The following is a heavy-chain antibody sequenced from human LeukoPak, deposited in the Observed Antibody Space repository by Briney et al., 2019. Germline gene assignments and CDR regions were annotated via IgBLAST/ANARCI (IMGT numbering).Heavy chain of an antibody. Sequence: GRSLRLSCAASGFTFSSYGMHWVRQAPGKGLEWVAAISYDGSNKYYADSVKGRFTISRDNSKNTLYLQMNSLRAEDTAVYYCAKGYSSSWYYRYFDYWGQGTLVTVSS. CDR2: ISYDGSNK. CDR3: AKGYSSSWYYRYFDY. CDR1: GFTFSSYG. V-gene: IGHV3-30*18. D-gene: IGHD6-13*01. J-gene: IGHJ4*02.